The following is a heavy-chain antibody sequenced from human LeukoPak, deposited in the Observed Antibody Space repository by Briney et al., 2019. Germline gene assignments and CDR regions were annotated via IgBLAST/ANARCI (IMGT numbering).Heavy chain of an antibody. Sequence: KPGGSLRLSCAASGFTFSSYSMNWVRQAPGKGLEWVSSISSSSSYIYYADSVKGRLTISRDNAKNSLYLQMNSLRAEDTAVYYCAGGYDFWSGYYDAPETTYYFDYWGQGTLVTVSS. V-gene: IGHV3-21*01. J-gene: IGHJ4*02. CDR1: GFTFSSYS. CDR2: ISSSSSYI. CDR3: AGGYDFWSGYYDAPETTYYFDY. D-gene: IGHD3-3*01.